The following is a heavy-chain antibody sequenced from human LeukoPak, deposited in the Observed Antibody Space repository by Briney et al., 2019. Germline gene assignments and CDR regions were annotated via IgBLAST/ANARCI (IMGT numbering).Heavy chain of an antibody. Sequence: EASVKVSCKASGGTFSSYAISWVRQAPGQGLEWMGGIIPIFGTANYAQKFQGRVTITADESTSTAYMELSSLRSDDTAVYYCARDQAYYDFWSGYLGTTLGDYYYYGMDVWGQGTTVTVSS. CDR2: IIPIFGTA. D-gene: IGHD3-3*01. J-gene: IGHJ6*02. CDR3: ARDQAYYDFWSGYLGTTLGDYYYYGMDV. CDR1: GGTFSSYA. V-gene: IGHV1-69*13.